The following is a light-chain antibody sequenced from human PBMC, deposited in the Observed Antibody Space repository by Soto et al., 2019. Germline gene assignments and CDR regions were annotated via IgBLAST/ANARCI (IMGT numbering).Light chain of an antibody. Sequence: VITQSATTLSIYPGERATLSCRASQNVKTRLAWYQQRPGQAPRLLIYDTFTRATGIPPRFSGSASGTEFTLTISSLQSEDFAVYYCQQYDDWPLTLGGGTKVDIK. CDR2: DTF. CDR1: QNVKTR. J-gene: IGKJ4*01. CDR3: QQYDDWPLT. V-gene: IGKV3-15*01.